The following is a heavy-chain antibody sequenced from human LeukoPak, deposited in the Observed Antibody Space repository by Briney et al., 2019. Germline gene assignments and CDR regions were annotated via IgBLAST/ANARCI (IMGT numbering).Heavy chain of an antibody. D-gene: IGHD6-19*01. J-gene: IGHJ3*02. Sequence: GGSLRLSCAASGFTFSSYSMNWVRLAPGKGLEWVSSISSSSSYIYYADSVKGRFTISRDNAKNSLYLQMNSLRAEDTAVYYCARFSRAVAGTVDAFDIWGQGTMVTVSS. CDR1: GFTFSSYS. CDR3: ARFSRAVAGTVDAFDI. V-gene: IGHV3-21*01. CDR2: ISSSSSYI.